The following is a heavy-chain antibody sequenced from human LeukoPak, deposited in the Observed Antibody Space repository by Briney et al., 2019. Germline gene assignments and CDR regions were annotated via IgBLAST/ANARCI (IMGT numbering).Heavy chain of an antibody. D-gene: IGHD3-10*01. CDR3: ARGITMVWGVIMAPGY. CDR2: INPNSGGT. CDR1: GYTFTGYY. J-gene: IGHJ4*02. Sequence: ASVKVSCKASGYTFTGYYMHWVRQAPGQGLEWMGWINPNSGGTNYAQKFQGRVTMTRDTSISTAYMELSRLRSDDTAVYYCARGITMVWGVIMAPGYWGQGTLVTVSS. V-gene: IGHV1-2*02.